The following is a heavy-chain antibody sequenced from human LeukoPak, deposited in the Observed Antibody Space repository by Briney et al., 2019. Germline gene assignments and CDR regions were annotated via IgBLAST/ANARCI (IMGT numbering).Heavy chain of an antibody. J-gene: IGHJ4*02. CDR2: IYSGGST. D-gene: IGHD6-19*01. V-gene: IGHV3-66*01. Sequence: PGGSLRLSCAASGFTVSSDYMGWVRQAPGKGLEWVSVIYSGGSTYYADSVKGRFIISRDNSKNTLSLQMNSLRAEDTAVYYCARDGSAWHYFAYWGQGSLVTVSS. CDR1: GFTVSSDY. CDR3: ARDGSAWHYFAY.